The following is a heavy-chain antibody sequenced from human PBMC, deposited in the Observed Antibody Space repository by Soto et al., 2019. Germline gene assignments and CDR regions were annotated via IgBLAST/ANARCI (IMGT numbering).Heavy chain of an antibody. J-gene: IGHJ6*03. CDR1: GGSISSGGYY. D-gene: IGHD6-13*01. Sequence: SETLSLTCTVSGGSISSGGYYWSWIRQPPGKGLEWIGYIYYSGSTNYNPSLKSRVTISVDTSKNQFSLKLSSVTAADTAVYYCARSHSSSWPNYYYMDVWGKGTTVTVSS. CDR2: IYYSGST. CDR3: ARSHSSSWPNYYYMDV. V-gene: IGHV4-61*08.